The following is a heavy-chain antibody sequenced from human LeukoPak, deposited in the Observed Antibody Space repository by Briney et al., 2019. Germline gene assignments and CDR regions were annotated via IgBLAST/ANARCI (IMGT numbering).Heavy chain of an antibody. CDR3: ARADLAEDIVVVPAANIVY. V-gene: IGHV1-69*13. CDR2: IIPIFGTA. D-gene: IGHD2-2*01. Sequence: ASVKVSCKASGGTFSSYAISWVRQAPGQGLEWMGGIIPIFGTANYAQKFQGRVTMTADESTSTAYMELSSLRSDDTAVYYCARADLAEDIVVVPAANIVYWGQGTLVTVSS. CDR1: GGTFSSYA. J-gene: IGHJ4*02.